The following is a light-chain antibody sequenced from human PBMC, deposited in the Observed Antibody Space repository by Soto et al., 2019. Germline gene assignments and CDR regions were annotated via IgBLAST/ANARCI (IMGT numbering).Light chain of an antibody. V-gene: IGKV3D-15*01. CDR1: QSISNN. CDR3: QQYNNWPIT. J-gene: IGKJ5*01. Sequence: DIVMTQSPVTLSVSPGERATLSCRASQSISNNLAWYQQIPGQAPRLLIYGASTRATGIQARFSGSGSGTEFTLTIRSLQSEDFEIYYCQQYNNWPITFGQGTRLDIK. CDR2: GAS.